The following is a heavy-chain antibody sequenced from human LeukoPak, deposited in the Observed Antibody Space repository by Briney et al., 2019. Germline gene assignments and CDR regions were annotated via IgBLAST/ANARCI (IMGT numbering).Heavy chain of an antibody. J-gene: IGHJ3*02. CDR1: GFTFSSYS. CDR3: ARDRSKLLWFGELLSDAFDI. D-gene: IGHD3-10*01. V-gene: IGHV3-21*01. Sequence: GSLRLSCAASGFTFSSYSMNWVRQAPGKGLEWVSSISSSSSYIYYADSVKGRFTISRDNAKNSLYLQMNSLRAEDTAVYYCARDRSKLLWFGELLSDAFDIWGQGTMVTVSS. CDR2: ISSSSSYI.